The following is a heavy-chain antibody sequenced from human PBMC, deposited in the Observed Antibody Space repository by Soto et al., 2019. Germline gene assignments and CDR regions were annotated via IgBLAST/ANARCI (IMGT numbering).Heavy chain of an antibody. D-gene: IGHD2-15*01. CDR3: ARSYRRYCSGGSCYSYYYYYMDV. V-gene: IGHV4-59*01. CDR1: GVSISSYY. Sequence: SETLSLTCTVSGVSISSYYWIWIRQPPGKGLEWIGYIYYSGSTNYNPSLKSRVTISVDTSKNQFSLKLSSVTAADTAVYYCARSYRRYCSGGSCYSYYYYYMDVWGKGTTVTVSS. J-gene: IGHJ6*03. CDR2: IYYSGST.